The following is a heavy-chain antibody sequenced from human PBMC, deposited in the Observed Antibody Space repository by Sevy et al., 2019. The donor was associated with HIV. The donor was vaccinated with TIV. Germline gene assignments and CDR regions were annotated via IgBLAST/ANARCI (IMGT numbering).Heavy chain of an antibody. CDR3: ANHASDYDSSGYLERDAFDI. J-gene: IGHJ3*02. CDR1: GFTVSDNY. Sequence: GGSLRLSCAASGFTVSDNYMSWVRQAPGKGLEWVSVIYSDGSTYYADPVKGRFTISRDNSKNTLYLQMNSVRAEDTAVYYCANHASDYDSSGYLERDAFDIWGQGTMVTVSS. V-gene: IGHV3-53*01. CDR2: IYSDGST. D-gene: IGHD3-22*01.